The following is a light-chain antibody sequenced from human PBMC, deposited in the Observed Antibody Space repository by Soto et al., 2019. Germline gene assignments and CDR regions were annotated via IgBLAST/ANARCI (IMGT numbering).Light chain of an antibody. Sequence: QSALTQPPSASASPGHSVTISCTGTSSDVGNYNYVSWYQQHPGKAPKLVIFEVNKRPSGVPDRFSGSKSGNTASLTVSGLQAEDEAAYYCAAWDDSLSGPVFGGGTKLTVL. CDR1: SSDVGNYNY. J-gene: IGLJ3*02. CDR2: EVN. CDR3: AAWDDSLSGPV. V-gene: IGLV2-8*01.